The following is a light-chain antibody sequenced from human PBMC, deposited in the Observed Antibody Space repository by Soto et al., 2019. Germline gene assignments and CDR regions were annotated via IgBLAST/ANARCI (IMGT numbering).Light chain of an antibody. Sequence: DIQMTQSPSSVSASVGDRVTITCRASQATSGWLAWYQQRPGKAPKLLIYASSSLRDGVPSRFSGSGSGTEFTLTISSLQPEDFATYYCQQANSFPLSFGGGTKVEIK. CDR2: ASS. V-gene: IGKV1-12*01. CDR1: QATSGW. CDR3: QQANSFPLS. J-gene: IGKJ4*01.